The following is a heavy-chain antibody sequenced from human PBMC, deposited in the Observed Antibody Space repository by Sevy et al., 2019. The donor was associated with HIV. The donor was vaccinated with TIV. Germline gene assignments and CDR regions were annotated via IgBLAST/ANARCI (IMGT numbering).Heavy chain of an antibody. CDR3: ARDRGPYDSSGYISAFDI. Sequence: GGSLRLSCAASGFTFSSYSMNWVRQAPGKGLEWVSSISSSSSYTYYADSVKGRFTISRDNAKNSLYLQMNSLRAEDTAVYYCARDRGPYDSSGYISAFDIWGQGTMVTVSS. V-gene: IGHV3-21*01. J-gene: IGHJ3*02. D-gene: IGHD3-22*01. CDR2: ISSSSSYT. CDR1: GFTFSSYS.